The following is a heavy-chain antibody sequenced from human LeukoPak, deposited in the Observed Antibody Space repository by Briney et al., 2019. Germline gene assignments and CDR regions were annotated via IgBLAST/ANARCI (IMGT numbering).Heavy chain of an antibody. CDR1: GYSISSGYY. V-gene: IGHV4-38-2*02. J-gene: IGHJ6*04. CDR2: IFHSGST. D-gene: IGHD3-10*01. Sequence: SETLSLTCTVSGYSISSGYYWGWIRQPPGKGLEWIGSIFHSGSTYYNPSLKSRVNMSVDTSKNQISLKLSSVTAADTAVYYCARASGSYGSGSYYYYGMDVWGKGTTVTVSS. CDR3: ARASGSYGSGSYYYYGMDV.